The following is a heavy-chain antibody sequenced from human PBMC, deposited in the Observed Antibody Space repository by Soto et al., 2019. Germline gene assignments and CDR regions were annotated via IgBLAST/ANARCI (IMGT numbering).Heavy chain of an antibody. J-gene: IGHJ4*02. V-gene: IGHV4-59*01. D-gene: IGHD4-17*01. CDR3: ARTRFTVTKPLVRYFDY. Sequence: SETLSLTCTVSGGSISSYYWSWIRQPPGKGLEWIGYIYYSGSTNYNPSLKSRVTISVDTSKNQFSLKLSSVTAADTAVYYCARTRFTVTKPLVRYFDYWGQGTLVTVSS. CDR2: IYYSGST. CDR1: GGSISSYY.